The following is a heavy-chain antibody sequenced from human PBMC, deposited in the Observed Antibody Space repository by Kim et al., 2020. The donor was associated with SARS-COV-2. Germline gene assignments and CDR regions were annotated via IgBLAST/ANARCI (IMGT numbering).Heavy chain of an antibody. Sequence: GGSLRLSCAASGFTFSSYSMNWVRQAPGKGLEWVSYISSSSSNIYYADSVKGRFTISRDNAKNSLYLQMNSLRDEDTAVYYCARDRHPWYSSSWYDYYYGMDVWGQGTTVTVSS. CDR3: ARDRHPWYSSSWYDYYYGMDV. J-gene: IGHJ6*02. CDR2: ISSSSSNI. CDR1: GFTFSSYS. D-gene: IGHD6-13*01. V-gene: IGHV3-48*02.